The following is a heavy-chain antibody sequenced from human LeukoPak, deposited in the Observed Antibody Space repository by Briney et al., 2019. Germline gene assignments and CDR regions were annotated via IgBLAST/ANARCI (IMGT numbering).Heavy chain of an antibody. D-gene: IGHD2-2*01. Sequence: SETLSLTCTVSGGSISSYYWSWIRQPPGKGLEWIGYIYYSGSTNYNPSLKSRVTISVDTSKNQFSLKLSSVTAADTAVYYCARRSLYCSSTSCYPVNFDYWGQGTLVTVSS. V-gene: IGHV4-59*01. J-gene: IGHJ4*02. CDR2: IYYSGST. CDR1: GGSISSYY. CDR3: ARRSLYCSSTSCYPVNFDY.